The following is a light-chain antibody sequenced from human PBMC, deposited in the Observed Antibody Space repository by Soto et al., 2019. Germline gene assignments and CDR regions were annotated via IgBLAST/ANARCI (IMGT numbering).Light chain of an antibody. Sequence: QRTQSGATLSATVGDTVTITCRASQRISGWLAWHQQKPGKAPKLLIYDVSALKRGVPSRFSGSGSGTEFTLTISSLQSEDFAVYSCQQYNNWPWTFGQGTKVDIK. J-gene: IGKJ1*01. CDR3: QQYNNWPWT. CDR1: QRISGW. CDR2: DVS. V-gene: IGKV1-5*01.